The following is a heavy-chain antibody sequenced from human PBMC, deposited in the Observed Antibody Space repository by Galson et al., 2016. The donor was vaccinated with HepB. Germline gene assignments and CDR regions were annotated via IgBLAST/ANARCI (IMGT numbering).Heavy chain of an antibody. Sequence: QSGADVTKPGESLKISCKVSGYSFTKHWIDWVRQMPGKGLEWMGRIDPSDSYTNYGPTFQGHVTISTDRATNTASLQWSSLKVSDTGIYFCARQGFCSGSNCRGDAFDIWGQGTTVTVSS. CDR3: ARQGFCSGSNCRGDAFDI. D-gene: IGHD2-15*01. CDR1: GYSFTKHW. V-gene: IGHV5-10-1*01. CDR2: IDPSDSYT. J-gene: IGHJ3*02.